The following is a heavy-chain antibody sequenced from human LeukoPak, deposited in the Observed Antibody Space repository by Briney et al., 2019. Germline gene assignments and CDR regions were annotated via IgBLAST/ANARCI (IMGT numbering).Heavy chain of an antibody. CDR3: AKVGDDAFDI. V-gene: IGHV3-23*01. CDR2: ISVSGGST. J-gene: IGHJ3*02. CDR1: GFTFSTYA. Sequence: GGSLRLSCVASGFTFSTYAMSWVRQAPGKGLEWVSAISVSGGSTYYADSVKGRFTISRDNSKNMVYLQMDSLRAEDTALYYCAKVGDDAFDIWGQGTMVTVSS. D-gene: IGHD4-17*01.